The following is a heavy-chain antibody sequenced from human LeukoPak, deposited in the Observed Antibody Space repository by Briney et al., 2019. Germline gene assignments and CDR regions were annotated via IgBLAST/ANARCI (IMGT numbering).Heavy chain of an antibody. J-gene: IGHJ4*02. D-gene: IGHD3-10*01. CDR1: GYTFTGYY. CDR2: INPNSGGT. Sequence: ASVNVSCKASGYTFTGYYMHWVRQAPRQGLEWMGWINPNSGGTNYAQKFQGWVTMTRDTSISTAYMELSRLRSDDTAVYYCARESYGSGSYSLDYWGQGTLVTVSS. CDR3: ARESYGSGSYSLDY. V-gene: IGHV1-2*04.